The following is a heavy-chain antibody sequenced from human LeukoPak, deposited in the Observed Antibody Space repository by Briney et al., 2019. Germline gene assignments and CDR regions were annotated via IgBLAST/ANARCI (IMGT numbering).Heavy chain of an antibody. CDR2: ISAYNGNT. Sequence: ASVKVSCKASGYTFTNYGISWVRQAPGQGLEWMGWISAYNGNTNYAQKFQGRVTMTRDTSISTAYMELSRLRSDDTAVYYCARDFAGEDIVVVPAGYWGQGTLVTVSS. D-gene: IGHD2-2*01. V-gene: IGHV1-18*01. CDR1: GYTFTNYG. J-gene: IGHJ4*02. CDR3: ARDFAGEDIVVVPAGY.